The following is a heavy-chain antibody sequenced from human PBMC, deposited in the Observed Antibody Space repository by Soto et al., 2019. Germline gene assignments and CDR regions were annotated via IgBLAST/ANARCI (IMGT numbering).Heavy chain of an antibody. CDR3: VRDYDY. CDR1: GGSFSGYY. Sequence: SETLSLTCAVYGGSFSGYYWSWIRQPPGKGLEWIGEINHSGSTNYNPSLKSRVTISVDTSKNQFSLKLSSVTAADTAVYYCVRDYDYWGQGTLVTVSS. CDR2: INHSGST. V-gene: IGHV4-34*01. J-gene: IGHJ4*02.